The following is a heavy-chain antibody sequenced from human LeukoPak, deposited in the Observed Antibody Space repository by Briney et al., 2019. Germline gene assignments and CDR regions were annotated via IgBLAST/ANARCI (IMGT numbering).Heavy chain of an antibody. J-gene: IGHJ4*02. D-gene: IGHD2-2*01. CDR1: GGSISSYY. CDR3: ARANPNLGYEGVYFDY. V-gene: IGHV4-38-2*02. Sequence: SETLSLTCTVSGGSISSYYWGWIRQPPGKGLEWIGSIYHSGSTYYNPSLKSRVTISVDTSKNQFSLKLSSVTAADTAVYYCARANPNLGYEGVYFDYWGQGTLVTVSS. CDR2: IYHSGST.